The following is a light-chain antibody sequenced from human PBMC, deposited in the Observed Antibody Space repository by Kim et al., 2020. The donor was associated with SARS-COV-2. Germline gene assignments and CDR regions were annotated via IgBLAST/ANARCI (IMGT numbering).Light chain of an antibody. V-gene: IGLV3-1*01. CDR3: QAWDSSTNWV. Sequence: SYELTQPPSVSVSPGQTASITCSGDKLGDKYACWYQQKPGQSPVLVIYQDSKRPSGIPERFSGFNSGNTATLTISGTQAMDEADYYCQAWDSSTNWVFGGGTQLTVL. CDR2: QDS. J-gene: IGLJ3*02. CDR1: KLGDKY.